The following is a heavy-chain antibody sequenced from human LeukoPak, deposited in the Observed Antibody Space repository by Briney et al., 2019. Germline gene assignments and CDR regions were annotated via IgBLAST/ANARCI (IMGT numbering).Heavy chain of an antibody. CDR3: AMIVQVVSNVEGGY. CDR1: GFSFSNFW. Sequence: SAGSLRLSCVASGFSFSNFWMSWVRQAPGKGLEWVANTKQDGSMKGYVDSVKGRFTISRDNAKNSLYLQMNSLRADDTAVYFCAMIVQVVSNVEGGYWGQGTLVTVSS. D-gene: IGHD6-6*01. J-gene: IGHJ4*02. V-gene: IGHV3-7*01. CDR2: TKQDGSMK.